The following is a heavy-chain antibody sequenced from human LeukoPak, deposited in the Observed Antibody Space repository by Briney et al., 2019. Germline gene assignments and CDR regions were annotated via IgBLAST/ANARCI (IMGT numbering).Heavy chain of an antibody. V-gene: IGHV4-39*01. CDR2: IYYSGST. Sequence: SETLSLTCTVSGGSISSSSYYWGWIRQPPGKGLEWIGSIYYSGSTYYNPSLKSRVTISVDTSKNQFSLKLSSVTAADTAVYHCARLATAGEFIHYWGQGTLVTVSS. CDR3: ARLATAGEFIHY. J-gene: IGHJ4*02. D-gene: IGHD3-10*01. CDR1: GGSISSSSYY.